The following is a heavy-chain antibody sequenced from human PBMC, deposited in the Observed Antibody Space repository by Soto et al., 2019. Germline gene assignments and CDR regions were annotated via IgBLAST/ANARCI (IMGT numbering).Heavy chain of an antibody. V-gene: IGHV4-31*03. Sequence: PSETLSLTCTVSGGSISSGGYYWSWIRQHPGKGLEWIGYIYYSGSTYYNPSLKSRVTISVDTSKNQFSLKLSSVTAADTAVYYCARLTYYYDSSGYPVFDPWCQGTLVTVSS. D-gene: IGHD3-22*01. CDR1: GGSISSGGYY. CDR2: IYYSGST. J-gene: IGHJ5*02. CDR3: ARLTYYYDSSGYPVFDP.